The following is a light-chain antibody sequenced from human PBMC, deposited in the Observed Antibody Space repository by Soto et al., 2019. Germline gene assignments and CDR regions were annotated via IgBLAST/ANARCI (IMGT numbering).Light chain of an antibody. J-gene: IGLJ3*02. CDR2: DVS. CDR1: SSDVGGYDY. Sequence: QSVLTQPASVSGSPGQSIAISCTGTSSDVGGYDYVSWYQQLPGKAPKLMIYDVSNRPSGVSNRFSASKSGNTASLTISGLQPEDEADYYCSSYTTNSTWVFGGGTQLTVL. V-gene: IGLV2-14*01. CDR3: SSYTTNSTWV.